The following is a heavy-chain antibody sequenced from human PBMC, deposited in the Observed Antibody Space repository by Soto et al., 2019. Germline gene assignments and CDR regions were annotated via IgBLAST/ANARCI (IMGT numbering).Heavy chain of an antibody. CDR3: AKVDTAMQHYYYYGMDV. D-gene: IGHD5-18*01. CDR1: GFIFSSYA. J-gene: IGHJ6*02. Sequence: GGSLRLSWAASGFIFSSYAMSWVLQAPGKGLEWVSAISGSGGSTYYADSVKGRFTISRDNSKNTLYLQMNSLRAEDTAVYYCAKVDTAMQHYYYYGMDVCGRGTTVT. CDR2: ISGSGGST. V-gene: IGHV3-23*01.